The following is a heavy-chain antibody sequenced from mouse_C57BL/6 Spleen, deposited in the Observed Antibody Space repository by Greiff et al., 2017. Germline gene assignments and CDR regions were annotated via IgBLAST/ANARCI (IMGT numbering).Heavy chain of an antibody. J-gene: IGHJ3*01. CDR1: GFNIKDYY. D-gene: IGHD2-3*01. CDR3: ARRVDGYYDWFAY. Sequence: EVQRVESGAELVKPGASVKLPCTASGFNIKDYYMHWVKQRTEQGLEWIGRIDPEDGETKYAPKFQGKATITADTSSNTAYLQLSSLTSEDTAVYYCARRVDGYYDWFAYWGQGTLVTVSA. CDR2: IDPEDGET. V-gene: IGHV14-2*01.